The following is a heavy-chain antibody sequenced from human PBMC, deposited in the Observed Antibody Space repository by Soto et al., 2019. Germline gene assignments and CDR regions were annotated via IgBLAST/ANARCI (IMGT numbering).Heavy chain of an antibody. Sequence: EIQLVESGGGLVKPEGSLRLSCAASGSTFSDYIMNWVRQAPGKGLEWVSSISSSSSYIFYSDSVKGRLTISRDNDKNSLFLHMNSLRADDTAVYYCARTREYCSSTNCYVAFDSWGQGTMVTVSP. D-gene: IGHD2-2*01. CDR1: GSTFSDYI. CDR2: ISSSSSYI. J-gene: IGHJ3*02. CDR3: ARTREYCSSTNCYVAFDS. V-gene: IGHV3-21*06.